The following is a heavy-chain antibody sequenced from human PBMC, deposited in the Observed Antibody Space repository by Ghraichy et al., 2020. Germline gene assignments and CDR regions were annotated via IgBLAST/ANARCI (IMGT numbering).Heavy chain of an antibody. V-gene: IGHV3-7*03. CDR3: ARDYEYYDFWSGYHPIGY. D-gene: IGHD3-3*01. CDR1: GFTFSSYW. CDR2: IKQDGSEK. J-gene: IGHJ4*02. Sequence: GESLRLSCAAAGFTFSSYWMSWVRQAPGKGLEWVANIKQDGSEKYYVDSVKGRFTISRDNAKNSLYLQMNSLRAEDTAVYYCARDYEYYDFWSGYHPIGYWCQGTLVTVSS.